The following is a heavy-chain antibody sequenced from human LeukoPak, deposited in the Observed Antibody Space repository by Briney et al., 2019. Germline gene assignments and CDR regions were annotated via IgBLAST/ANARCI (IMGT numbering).Heavy chain of an antibody. CDR1: GYTFTSYA. D-gene: IGHD5-18*01. Sequence: ASVKVSCKASGYTFTSYAMNWVRQAPGQGLEWMGWINTNTGNPTYAQGFTGRFVFSLDTSVSTAYLQISSLRAEDTAVYYCARVENSYGPFYYYYMDVWGKGTTVTVSS. CDR3: ARVENSYGPFYYYYMDV. V-gene: IGHV7-4-1*02. CDR2: INTNTGNP. J-gene: IGHJ6*03.